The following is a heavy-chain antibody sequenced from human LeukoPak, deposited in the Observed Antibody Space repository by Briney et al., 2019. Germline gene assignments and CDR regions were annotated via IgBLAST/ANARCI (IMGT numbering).Heavy chain of an antibody. Sequence: SETLSLTCTVSGGSISTYYWSWIRQPPGKALEWIGYIYSNGIANYSPSLKSRVSISVDTSKNQFSLKLTSVTAADTAVYYCASGTIGGTNGVDYWGQGTLVTVSS. CDR2: IYSNGIA. J-gene: IGHJ4*02. CDR3: ASGTIGGTNGVDY. CDR1: GGSISTYY. V-gene: IGHV4-59*01. D-gene: IGHD1-7*01.